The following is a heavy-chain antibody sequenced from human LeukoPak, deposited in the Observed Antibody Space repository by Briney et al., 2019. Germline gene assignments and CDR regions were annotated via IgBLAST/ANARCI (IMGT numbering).Heavy chain of an antibody. V-gene: IGHV4-31*03. CDR1: GGSISSGGYY. Sequence: SETLSLTCTASGGSISSGGYYWSWIRQHPGKGLEWIGYIYYSGSTYYNPSLKSRVTISVDTSKNQFSLKLSSVTAADTAVYYCARGGAYSSGWYVEGYYYYGMDVWGKGTTVTVSS. J-gene: IGHJ6*04. CDR2: IYYSGST. D-gene: IGHD6-19*01. CDR3: ARGGAYSSGWYVEGYYYYGMDV.